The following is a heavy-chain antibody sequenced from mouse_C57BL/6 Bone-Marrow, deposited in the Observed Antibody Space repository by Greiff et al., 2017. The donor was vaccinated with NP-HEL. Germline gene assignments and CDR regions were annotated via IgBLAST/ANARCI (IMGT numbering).Heavy chain of an antibody. CDR2: IYWDDDK. CDR1: GFSLSTSGMG. J-gene: IGHJ3*01. Sequence: QVTLKESGPGILQSSQTLSLTCSFSGFSLSTSGMGVSWIRQPSGKGLEWLAHIYWDDDKRYNPSLKSRLTISKATSRNQVFLKITSVDTADTATYYCARIPWFADWGQGTLVTVSA. CDR3: ARIPWFAD. V-gene: IGHV8-12*01.